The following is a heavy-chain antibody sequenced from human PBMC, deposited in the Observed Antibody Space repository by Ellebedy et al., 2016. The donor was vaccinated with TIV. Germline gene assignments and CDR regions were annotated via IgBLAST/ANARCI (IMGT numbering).Heavy chain of an antibody. CDR3: TIDIAVVLAASKYYYYGMDV. D-gene: IGHD2-15*01. V-gene: IGHV3-49*03. CDR1: GFTFGDYA. CDR2: ITSKAYGGTT. J-gene: IGHJ6*02. Sequence: GGSLRLSCTTSGFTFGDYAMSWFRQAPGKGLEWVGFITSKAYGGTTEYAASVKGRFTISRDDSKSIAYLQMNSLKTEDTAVYYCTIDIAVVLAASKYYYYGMDVWGQGTTVTVSS.